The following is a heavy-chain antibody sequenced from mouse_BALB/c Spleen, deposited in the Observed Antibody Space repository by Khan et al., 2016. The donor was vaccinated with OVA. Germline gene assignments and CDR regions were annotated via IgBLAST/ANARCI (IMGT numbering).Heavy chain of an antibody. Sequence: EVELVESGGDFVRPGGSLKLSCAASGFTFSTYGMSWVRQTPDKRLEWVATINTGGAYTYYPDSVKGRFTISRDNAKNTLYLQLSSLKSEDTAIYYGARLAYYYNSEGFAYWGQGTLVTVSA. D-gene: IGHD1-1*01. CDR3: ARLAYYYNSEGFAY. V-gene: IGHV5-6*01. CDR2: INTGGAYT. CDR1: GFTFSTYG. J-gene: IGHJ3*01.